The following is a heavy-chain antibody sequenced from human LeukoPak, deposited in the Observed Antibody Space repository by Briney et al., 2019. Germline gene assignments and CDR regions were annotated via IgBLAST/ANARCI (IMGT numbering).Heavy chain of an antibody. D-gene: IGHD2-15*01. CDR3: AKQALGVYCSGGSCPPGDY. J-gene: IGHJ4*02. V-gene: IGHV3-23*01. CDR2: ISGSGGST. Sequence: PGGSLRLSCAASGFTFSSYAMSWVRQAPGKGLEWVSAISGSGGSTYYADSVKGRFTISRDNSKNTLYLQMNSLRAEDTAVYYCAKQALGVYCSGGSCPPGDYWGQGTLVTVSS. CDR1: GFTFSSYA.